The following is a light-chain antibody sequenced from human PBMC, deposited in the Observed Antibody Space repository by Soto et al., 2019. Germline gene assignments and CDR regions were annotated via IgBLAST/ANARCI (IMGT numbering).Light chain of an antibody. CDR2: DVR. CDR3: CSYAGSYTFV. CDR1: SSADGGDSY. Sequence: QSVLTPPRAVSGSPGQSVTISCTATSSADGGDSYGSGYQQYAGEAPKIMIYDVRKRHSGVPDRFSGSKSDNTASLTISGRLAEDEPDYSCCSYAGSYTFVFGIGTKVTVL. J-gene: IGLJ1*01. V-gene: IGLV2-11*01.